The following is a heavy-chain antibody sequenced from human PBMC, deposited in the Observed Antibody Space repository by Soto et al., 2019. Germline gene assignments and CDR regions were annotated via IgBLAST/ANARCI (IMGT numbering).Heavy chain of an antibody. Sequence: QVQLVQSGAEAEKPGASVTVSCKASGYSFSQYYLHWVRQAPGQGPEWMGWINPNSGATKYAQKFQGRVTMTRDTSVRTAFMELKWLQSDDTAVYYCARESGGATATLDYYYFYMDVWGRGTTVTVSS. V-gene: IGHV1-2*02. D-gene: IGHD5-12*01. J-gene: IGHJ6*03. CDR2: INPNSGAT. CDR3: ARESGGATATLDYYYFYMDV. CDR1: GYSFSQYY.